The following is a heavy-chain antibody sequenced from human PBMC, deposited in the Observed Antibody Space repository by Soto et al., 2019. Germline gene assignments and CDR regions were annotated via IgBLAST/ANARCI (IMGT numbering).Heavy chain of an antibody. D-gene: IGHD3-10*01. Sequence: ASVKVSCKASGYTFTSYYMHWVRQAPGQGLEWMGIINPSGGSTSYAQKFQGRVTMTRDTSTSTVYMELSSLRSEDTAVYYCARGYKMVRGVIILPPASKRYYYYYGMDVWGQGTTVTVSS. J-gene: IGHJ6*02. CDR3: ARGYKMVRGVIILPPASKRYYYYYGMDV. CDR1: GYTFTSYY. CDR2: INPSGGST. V-gene: IGHV1-46*01.